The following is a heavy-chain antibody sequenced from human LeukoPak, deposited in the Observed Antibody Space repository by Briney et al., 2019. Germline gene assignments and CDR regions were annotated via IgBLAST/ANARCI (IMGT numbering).Heavy chain of an antibody. D-gene: IGHD2-21*02. Sequence: GESLKISCKGSGYSFTSYWIGWVRQMPGKGLEWMGIIYPGDSDTRYSPSFQGQVTISADKSISIAYLQWSSLKASDTAMYYCARRGAYCGGDCPNYFDYWGQGTLVTVSS. CDR2: IYPGDSDT. V-gene: IGHV5-51*01. J-gene: IGHJ4*02. CDR3: ARRGAYCGGDCPNYFDY. CDR1: GYSFTSYW.